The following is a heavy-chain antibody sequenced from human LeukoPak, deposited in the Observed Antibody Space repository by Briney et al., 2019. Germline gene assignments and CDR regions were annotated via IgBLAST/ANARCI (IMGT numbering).Heavy chain of an antibody. Sequence: GRSLRLSCAASGFTFSSYGMHWVRQAPGKGLEWVAVIWYDVSNKYYADTVKGRFTISRDNSKNTLYLQMNSLRAEDTAVYYCARDRDVGWFGELLGKYYYYGMDVWGQGTTVTVSS. CDR3: ARDRDVGWFGELLGKYYYYGMDV. CDR1: GFTFSSYG. CDR2: IWYDVSNK. J-gene: IGHJ6*02. V-gene: IGHV3-33*01. D-gene: IGHD3-10*01.